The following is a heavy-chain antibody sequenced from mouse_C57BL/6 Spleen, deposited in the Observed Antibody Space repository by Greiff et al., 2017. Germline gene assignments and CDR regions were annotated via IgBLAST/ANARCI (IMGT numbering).Heavy chain of an antibody. CDR1: GYTFTSYW. J-gene: IGHJ1*03. V-gene: IGHV1-72*01. CDR3: ARSGSYGSSFGYFDV. D-gene: IGHD1-1*01. Sequence: QQSCKASGYTFTSYWMHWVKQRPGRGLEWIGRIDPNSGGTKYNEKFKSKATLTVDKPSSTAYMQLSSLTSEDSAVYYCARSGSYGSSFGYFDVWGTGTTVTVSS. CDR2: IDPNSGGT.